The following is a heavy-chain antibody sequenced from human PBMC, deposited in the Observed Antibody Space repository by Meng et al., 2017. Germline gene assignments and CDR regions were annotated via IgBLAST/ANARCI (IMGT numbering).Heavy chain of an antibody. J-gene: IGHJ4*02. CDR3: ARIIAAAGPLCDY. Sequence: SETLSLTCTVSGGSISSSSYYWGWIRQPPGKGLEWIGSIHYSGSTYYNPSLKSRVAISVDTSKNQFSLKLSTVTAADTAVYYCARIIAAAGPLCDYWGQGTLVTVSS. CDR1: GGSISSSSYY. CDR2: IHYSGST. V-gene: IGHV4-39*07. D-gene: IGHD6-13*01.